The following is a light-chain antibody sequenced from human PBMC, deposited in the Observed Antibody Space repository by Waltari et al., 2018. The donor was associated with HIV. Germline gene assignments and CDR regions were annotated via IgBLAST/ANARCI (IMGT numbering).Light chain of an antibody. CDR1: QIVGGNS. V-gene: IGKV3-20*01. CDR3: QQYGSSPRT. Sequence: EIVLTQSPGTLSLSPGDRATLSCRASQIVGGNSLAWYQKKPGQAPRLLIYGPSTRAAGIPDRFSGSGSETDFTLTISRLEPEDCAVYYCQQYGSSPRTFGQGTKVEIK. J-gene: IGKJ1*01. CDR2: GPS.